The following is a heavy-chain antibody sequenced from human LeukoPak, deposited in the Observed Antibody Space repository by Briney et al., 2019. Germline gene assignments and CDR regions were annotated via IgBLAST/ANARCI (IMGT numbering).Heavy chain of an antibody. J-gene: IGHJ4*02. Sequence: SQTLSLTCALSGDSVSSNSAAWHWIRQSPSRGLEWLGRTYCRSKWYNDYAVSVKSRITINPDTSKNQFSLQLNSVTPEDTAVYYCARQFGNYMAYWGQGTLVTVSS. CDR1: GDSVSSNSAA. CDR3: ARQFGNYMAY. V-gene: IGHV6-1*01. D-gene: IGHD3-16*01. CDR2: TYCRSKWYN.